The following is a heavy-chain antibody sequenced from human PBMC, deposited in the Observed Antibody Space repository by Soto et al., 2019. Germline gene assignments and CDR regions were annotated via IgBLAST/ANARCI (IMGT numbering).Heavy chain of an antibody. V-gene: IGHV3-30-3*01. D-gene: IGHD5-12*01. Sequence: GGSLRLSCAASGFTFSSYAMHWVRQAPGKGLEWVAVISYDGSNKYYADSVKGRFTISRDNSKNTLYLQMNSLRAEDTAVYYCARSSVQKMATITNWFDPWGQGTLVTVSS. CDR3: ARSSVQKMATITNWFDP. J-gene: IGHJ5*02. CDR1: GFTFSSYA. CDR2: ISYDGSNK.